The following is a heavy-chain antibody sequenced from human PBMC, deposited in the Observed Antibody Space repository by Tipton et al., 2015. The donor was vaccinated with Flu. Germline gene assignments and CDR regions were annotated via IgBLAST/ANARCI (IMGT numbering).Heavy chain of an antibody. Sequence: SLRLSCAASGFTFSSYAMHWVRQAPGKGLVWVSRINSDGSSTSYADSVKGRFTISRDNAKNTLYLQMNSLRAEDTAVYYCARRQYSGYASEFDPWGQGTLVTVSS. CDR2: INSDGSST. CDR3: ARRQYSGYASEFDP. CDR1: GFTFSSYA. V-gene: IGHV3-74*01. D-gene: IGHD5-12*01. J-gene: IGHJ5*02.